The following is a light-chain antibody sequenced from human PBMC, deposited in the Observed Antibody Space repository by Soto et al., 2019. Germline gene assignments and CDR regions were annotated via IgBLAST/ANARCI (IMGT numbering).Light chain of an antibody. CDR1: QTISGW. Sequence: DIQMTQSPSTLSASVGDTVTITCRASQTISGWLAWYQQRPGKAPNLLIFDASTLGSGVPSRFSGSGSGTTFTLTISSLQSDDFATYYCLQYNGYYRTFGQGTKVEIK. V-gene: IGKV1-5*01. CDR3: LQYNGYYRT. CDR2: DAS. J-gene: IGKJ1*01.